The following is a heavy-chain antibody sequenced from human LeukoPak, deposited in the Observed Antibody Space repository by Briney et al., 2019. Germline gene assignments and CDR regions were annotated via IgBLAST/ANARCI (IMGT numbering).Heavy chain of an antibody. J-gene: IGHJ4*02. CDR3: AKSRDLWSGYLQFDS. Sequence: PGGSLRLSCAASGFTLSDYAMSWVRQAPVKGLEWVSSLSDTGDRTYYSDSVKGRFTVFRDKSNNTLYLQMDSLRADDTAVYYCAKSRDLWSGYLQFDSWGQGALVTVSS. CDR2: LSDTGDRT. V-gene: IGHV3-23*01. CDR1: GFTLSDYA. D-gene: IGHD3-3*01.